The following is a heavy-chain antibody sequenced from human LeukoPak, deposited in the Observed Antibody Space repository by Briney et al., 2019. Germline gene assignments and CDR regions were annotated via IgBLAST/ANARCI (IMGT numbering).Heavy chain of an antibody. D-gene: IGHD5-12*01. V-gene: IGHV4-39*07. Sequence: SETLSLTCTVSGGSISSSSYYWGWIRQPPGKGLEWIGSIYYSGSTYYNPSLKSRVTISVDTSKNQFSLKLSSVTAADTAVYYCARDKGGYVYWGQGTLVTVSS. CDR2: IYYSGST. CDR3: ARDKGGYVY. J-gene: IGHJ4*02. CDR1: GGSISSSSYY.